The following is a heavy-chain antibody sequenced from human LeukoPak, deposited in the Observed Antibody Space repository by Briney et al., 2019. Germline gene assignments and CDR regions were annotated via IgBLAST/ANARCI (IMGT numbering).Heavy chain of an antibody. V-gene: IGHV4-59*01. CDR2: IYYSGST. CDR1: GGSISSYY. J-gene: IGHJ5*02. D-gene: IGHD4-23*01. CDR3: ARVRDHGGIWFDP. Sequence: SETLSLTCTVSGGSISSYYWSWIRQPPGKGLEWIGYIYYSGSTNYNPSLKSRVTISVDTSKNQFSLKLSSVTAADTAVYYCARVRDHGGIWFDPWGQGTLVTVSS.